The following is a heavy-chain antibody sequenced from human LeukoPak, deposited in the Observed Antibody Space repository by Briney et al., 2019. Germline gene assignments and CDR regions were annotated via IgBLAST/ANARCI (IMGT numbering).Heavy chain of an antibody. CDR2: ISWNSGSI. J-gene: IGHJ4*02. CDR1: GFTFDNYA. Sequence: GGSLRLSCEASGFTFDNYAMHWVRQAPGKGLEWVSGISWNSGSIAYADSVKGRFTISRDNAKNSLYLQMNSLRAEDMALYYCTRSSGWYNYFDYWGQGTLVTVSS. CDR3: TRSSGWYNYFDY. D-gene: IGHD6-19*01. V-gene: IGHV3-9*03.